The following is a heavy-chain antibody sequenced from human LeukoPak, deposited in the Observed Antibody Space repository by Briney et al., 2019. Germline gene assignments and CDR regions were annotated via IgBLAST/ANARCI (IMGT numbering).Heavy chain of an antibody. J-gene: IGHJ4*02. Sequence: GGSLRLSCAASGFTFSSYAMSWVRQAPGKGLEWVSGISGSGGSTYYTDSVKGRFTISRDNSKNTLYLQMNSLRAEDTAVYYCAKDNTIFGVVIDYWGQGTLVTVSS. CDR3: AKDNTIFGVVIDY. V-gene: IGHV3-23*01. CDR2: ISGSGGST. CDR1: GFTFSSYA. D-gene: IGHD3-3*01.